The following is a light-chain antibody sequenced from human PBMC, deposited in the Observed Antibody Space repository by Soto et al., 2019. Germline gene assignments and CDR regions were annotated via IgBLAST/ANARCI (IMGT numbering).Light chain of an antibody. V-gene: IGLV1-51*01. J-gene: IGLJ2*01. CDR1: SSNIGNNY. Sequence: QSVLTQSPSVSAAPGQKVTISCSGSSSNIGNNYVSWYQQLPGTAPKLLIYDNNKRPSGIPGRFSGSKSGTSGTLDITGLQTGDEADYYCATWDGSLPGEVFGGGTKLTV. CDR2: DNN. CDR3: ATWDGSLPGEV.